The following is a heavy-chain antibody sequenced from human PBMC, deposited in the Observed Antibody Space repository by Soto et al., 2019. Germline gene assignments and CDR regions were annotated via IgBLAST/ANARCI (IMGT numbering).Heavy chain of an antibody. V-gene: IGHV3-30-3*01. J-gene: IGHJ3*02. CDR2: ISPDGNNA. CDR3: VRGPSHGALDI. CDR1: GSTFSSYD. Sequence: QVQLVESGGAVVQPGRSLRLSCAASGSTFSSYDIHWVRQAPGMGLEWVAHISPDGNNAYYADSVKGRFTISRDNARNTVYLQVNSLRPEDAAVYNCVRGPSHGALDIGGQGTLVTVSS.